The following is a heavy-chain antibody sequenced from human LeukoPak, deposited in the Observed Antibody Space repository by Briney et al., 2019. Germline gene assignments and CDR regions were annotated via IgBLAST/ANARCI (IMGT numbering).Heavy chain of an antibody. D-gene: IGHD2-2*01. CDR1: GFTFSSYA. Sequence: GGSLRLSCAASGFTFSSYAMSWVRQAPGKGLEWVSAISGSGGSTYYADSVKGRFTISRDNSKNTLYLQMNSLRAEDTAVYYCAKEGPPNIVVVPAPPYYYYGREAGGKGTRVPV. J-gene: IGHJ6*04. CDR3: AKEGPPNIVVVPAPPYYYYGREA. CDR2: ISGSGGST. V-gene: IGHV3-23*01.